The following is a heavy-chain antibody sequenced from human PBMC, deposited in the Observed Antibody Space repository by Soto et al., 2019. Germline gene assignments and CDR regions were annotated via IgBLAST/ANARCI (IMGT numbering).Heavy chain of an antibody. V-gene: IGHV3-74*01. Sequence: HPGGSLRLSCAASGFTFSSYWMHWARQAPGKGLVWVSRIHSDGSITSYADSVKGRFTISRDNAKNTLYLQMNSLRAEDTAVYYCARDRQQWLVNGMDVWGQGTTVTVSS. CDR3: ARDRQQWLVNGMDV. D-gene: IGHD6-19*01. CDR1: GFTFSSYW. CDR2: IHSDGSIT. J-gene: IGHJ6*02.